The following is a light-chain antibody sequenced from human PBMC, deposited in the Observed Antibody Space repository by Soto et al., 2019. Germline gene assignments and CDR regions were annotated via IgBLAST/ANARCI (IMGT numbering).Light chain of an antibody. Sequence: AIQLTQSPSSLSASVGDTVSITCRARHDIVSSLAWYQQKSGKPPKLLIYSASALDTGVPSRFSGTGSGTDFTLSITSLQPEDFATYYCQQFKTYPVTFGQGTRLDIK. CDR2: SAS. J-gene: IGKJ5*01. CDR3: QQFKTYPVT. CDR1: HDIVSS. V-gene: IGKV1-13*02.